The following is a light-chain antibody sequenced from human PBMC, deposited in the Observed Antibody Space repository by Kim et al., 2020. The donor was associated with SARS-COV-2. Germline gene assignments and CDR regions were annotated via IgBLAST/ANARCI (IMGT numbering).Light chain of an antibody. V-gene: IGKV1-33*01. CDR3: QQYDNLWAT. CDR1: QDISNY. CDR2: DAS. J-gene: IGKJ4*01. Sequence: DIQMTQSPSSLSASVGDRVTITCQASQDISNYLNWYQQKPGKAPKLLIYDASNLETGVPSRFSGSGSGTDFTFTISSLQPEDIATYYCQQYDNLWATFGGGTKVDIK.